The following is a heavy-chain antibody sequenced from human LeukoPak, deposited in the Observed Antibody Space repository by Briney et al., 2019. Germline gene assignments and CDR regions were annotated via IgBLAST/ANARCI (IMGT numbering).Heavy chain of an antibody. J-gene: IGHJ4*02. V-gene: IGHV5-10-1*01. D-gene: IGHD1-26*01. CDR1: GYSFTSNW. CDR3: ARQGRGSYRRDFDY. CDR2: IDPSDSHI. Sequence: GESLRISCNGSGYSFTSNWISWVRQMPGKGLEWMGRIDPSDSHINYSPSFQGHVTISVDKSISTAYLQWSSLRASDTAMYYCARQGRGSYRRDFDYWGQGTLVTVSS.